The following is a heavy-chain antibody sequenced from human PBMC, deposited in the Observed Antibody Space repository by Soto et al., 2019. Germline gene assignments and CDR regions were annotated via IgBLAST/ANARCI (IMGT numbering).Heavy chain of an antibody. CDR3: AREMGGKDWNDGYYYGMDV. V-gene: IGHV1-69*08. CDR1: GGTFSSYT. CDR2: IIPILGIA. Sequence: QVQLVQSGAAVKKPGSSVKVSCKASGGTFSSYTISWVRQAPGQGLEWMGRIIPILGIANYAQKFQGRVTITADKSTSTAYMELSSLRSEDTAVYYCAREMGGKDWNDGYYYGMDVWGQGTTVTVSS. D-gene: IGHD1-1*01. J-gene: IGHJ6*02.